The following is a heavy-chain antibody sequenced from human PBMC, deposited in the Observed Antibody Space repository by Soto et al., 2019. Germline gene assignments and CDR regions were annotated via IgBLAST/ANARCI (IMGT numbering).Heavy chain of an antibody. CDR1: GFTFSSYA. V-gene: IGHV3-48*02. J-gene: IGHJ4*02. D-gene: IGHD3-10*01. CDR3: ARGSWFGREVDY. CDR2: ISGSSSTI. Sequence: PGGSLRLSCAASGFTFSSYAMSWVRQAPGKGLEWVSAISGSSSTIYYADSVKGRFTISRDNAKNSLYLQMNSLRDEDTAVYYCARGSWFGREVDYWGQGTLVTVSS.